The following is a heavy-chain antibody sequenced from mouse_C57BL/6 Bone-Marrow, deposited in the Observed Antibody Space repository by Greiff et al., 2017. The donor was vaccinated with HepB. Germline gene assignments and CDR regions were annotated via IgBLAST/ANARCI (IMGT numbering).Heavy chain of an antibody. CDR1: GFTFSDYY. V-gene: IGHV5-16*01. J-gene: IGHJ1*03. CDR2: INYDGSST. Sequence: EVQLVESEGGLVQPGSSMKLSCTASGFTFSDYYMAWVRQVPEKGLEWVANINYDGSSTYYLDSLKSRFIISRDNAKNILYLQMSSLKSEDTATYYCARDPGYGNYWYFEVWGTGTTVTVSS. CDR3: ARDPGYGNYWYFEV. D-gene: IGHD2-1*01.